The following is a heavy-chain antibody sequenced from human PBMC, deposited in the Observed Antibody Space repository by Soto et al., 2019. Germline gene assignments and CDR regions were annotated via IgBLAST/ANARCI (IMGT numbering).Heavy chain of an antibody. CDR2: IYHSGST. J-gene: IGHJ4*02. D-gene: IGHD6-6*01. Sequence: PSETLSLTCSVSGGTITSGRSSWNWIRQSPGKGLEWIAYIYHSGSTYYNPSLKSRVTISVDRSENQFSLKLTSVTAADTAVYYWVRESVASGPNDFDKWGPGTLGTSPQ. CDR1: GGTITSGRSS. V-gene: IGHV4-30-2*06. CDR3: VRESVASGPNDFDK.